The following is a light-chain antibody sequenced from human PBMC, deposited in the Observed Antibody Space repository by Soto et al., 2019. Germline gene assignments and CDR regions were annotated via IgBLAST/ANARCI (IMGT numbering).Light chain of an antibody. Sequence: DIQMTQSPSSVSASVGDRVSITCRARQGISNWLAWYQQKPGRAPKLLIYAASSLQSGVSSRFSGSGSGTDLTLTISSLQPEDFATYYCQQGNSFPFTFGPGTKVDIK. J-gene: IGKJ3*01. V-gene: IGKV1D-12*01. CDR3: QQGNSFPFT. CDR2: AAS. CDR1: QGISNW.